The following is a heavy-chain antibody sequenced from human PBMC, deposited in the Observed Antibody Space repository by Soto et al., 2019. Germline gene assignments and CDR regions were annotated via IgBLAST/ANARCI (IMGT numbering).Heavy chain of an antibody. CDR3: AKEALAGRYFDY. V-gene: IGHV3-23*01. CDR1: GFTFTTFA. CDR2: ISGSGGGT. Sequence: EVQLLESGGGFVQPGGSLRLSCAASGFTFTTFAMSWVRQAPGKGLEWVSAISGSGGGTSYADSVKGQFTVSRDNSKNTLYLQMNNMRAEDTAVYYCAKEALAGRYFDYWGRGTLVSVSS. J-gene: IGHJ4*02. D-gene: IGHD6-19*01.